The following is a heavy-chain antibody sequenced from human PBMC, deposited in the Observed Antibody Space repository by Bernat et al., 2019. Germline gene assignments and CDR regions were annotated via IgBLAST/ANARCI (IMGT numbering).Heavy chain of an antibody. J-gene: IGHJ6*02. CDR1: GYTFTNYG. CDR2: ISAYNGNT. Sequence: QVQLVQSGVEVKKPGASVKVSCKASGYTFTNYGISWVRQAPGQGLEWMGWISAYNGNTNYAQKVQGRVTMTTDTSTSTAYMELRSLRSDDTAVYYCARKGLRGSHYYDFGMDVWGQGTTVTVSS. D-gene: IGHD2-8*01. V-gene: IGHV1-18*01. CDR3: ARKGLRGSHYYDFGMDV.